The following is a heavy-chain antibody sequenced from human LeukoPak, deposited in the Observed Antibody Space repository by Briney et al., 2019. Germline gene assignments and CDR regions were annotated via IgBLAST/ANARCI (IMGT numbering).Heavy chain of an antibody. CDR1: GGSFSSYY. J-gene: IGHJ4*02. CDR2: VYNSGST. CDR3: ARDQGVVGAYFDY. V-gene: IGHV4-59*01. D-gene: IGHD1-26*01. Sequence: SETLSLTCAVYGGSFSSYYWSWIRQPPGKGLEWIGYVYNSGSTNYNPSLKSRVTISVDTSKNQFSLNLNSVTAADTAVYYCARDQGVVGAYFDYWGQGTLVTVSS.